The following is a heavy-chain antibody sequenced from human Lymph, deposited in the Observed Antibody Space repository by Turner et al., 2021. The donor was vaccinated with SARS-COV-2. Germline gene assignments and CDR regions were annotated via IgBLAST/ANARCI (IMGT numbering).Heavy chain of an antibody. Sequence: QVQLQESGPGLVKPSGTLSLTCAVSGGSISSSNWWNWVRQPPGKGREWIGEIYHSGNTNYNPSLKSRVTISVDKSKNQFSLKLSSVTAADTAVYYCATKYCSGGSCSYFDYWGQGTLVTVSS. CDR3: ATKYCSGGSCSYFDY. CDR1: GGSISSSNW. D-gene: IGHD2-15*01. V-gene: IGHV4-4*02. J-gene: IGHJ4*02. CDR2: IYHSGNT.